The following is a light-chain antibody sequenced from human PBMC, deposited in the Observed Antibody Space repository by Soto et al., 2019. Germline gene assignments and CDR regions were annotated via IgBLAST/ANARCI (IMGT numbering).Light chain of an antibody. V-gene: IGLV1-51*01. CDR1: SSNIGNNF. J-gene: IGLJ2*01. CDR3: GTWDNSLSAVV. Sequence: QSVLTQPPSVSAAPGQEVTISCSGSSSNIGNNFVSWYQRLPGTAPKLLIYDNNKRTSGFPDRFSASRSGTSATLGITGLQTGDEADYYCGTWDNSLSAVVFGGGTKVTVL. CDR2: DNN.